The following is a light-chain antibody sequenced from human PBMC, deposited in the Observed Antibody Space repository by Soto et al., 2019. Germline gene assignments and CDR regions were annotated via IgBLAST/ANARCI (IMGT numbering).Light chain of an antibody. CDR3: VLYIGSGIAV. CDR2: NTN. CDR1: SGSVSTGYY. J-gene: IGLJ2*01. Sequence: QTVVTQEPSFSVSPGGTVTLTCGLSSGSVSTGYYPSWYQQTPGQAPRTLIYNTNTRSSGVPDRFSGSILGNKAALTITGAQADDECDYYCVLYIGSGIAVFGGGTKLTVL. V-gene: IGLV8-61*01.